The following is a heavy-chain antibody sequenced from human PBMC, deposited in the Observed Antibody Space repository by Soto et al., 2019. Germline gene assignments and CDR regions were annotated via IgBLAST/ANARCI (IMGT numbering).Heavy chain of an antibody. Sequence: SETLSLTCSVSGGSVSNYYWSWVRQPPGKRLAWIGYIYYTGTHDYNPSLRGRATISVDTSKDQFSLKLTSVTAADTAVYYCARDRDRHSSGLPSFDPRGQGILVTVSS. J-gene: IGHJ5*02. D-gene: IGHD3-22*01. CDR1: GGSVSNYY. CDR2: IYYTGTH. V-gene: IGHV4-59*02. CDR3: ARDRDRHSSGLPSFDP.